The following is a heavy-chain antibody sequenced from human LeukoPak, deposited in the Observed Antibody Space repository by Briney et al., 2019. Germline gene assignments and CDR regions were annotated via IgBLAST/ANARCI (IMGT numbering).Heavy chain of an antibody. Sequence: QAGGSLRLSCAASGSTFSSYWMHWVRQARGGGLVWVSRINSDGSSTSYADCVKGRFTISRDNAKNTLYLQMDSLKAEDTAVYYCARDGELTYYYDSSGYYSPFGDYWGQGTLVTVSS. J-gene: IGHJ4*02. D-gene: IGHD3-22*01. V-gene: IGHV3-74*01. CDR2: INSDGSST. CDR1: GSTFSSYW. CDR3: ARDGELTYYYDSSGYYSPFGDY.